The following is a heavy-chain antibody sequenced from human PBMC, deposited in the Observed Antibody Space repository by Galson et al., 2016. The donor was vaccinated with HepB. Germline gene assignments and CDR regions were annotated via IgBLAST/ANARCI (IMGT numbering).Heavy chain of an antibody. Sequence: SLRLSCAASGFTFSRYSVNWVRQAPGKGLEWVSYISSSGGTLYYADSVKGRFTISRDNAKNSLYLQMNSLRDEDTAVYYCLRWPFDWGQGTLVTVSS. J-gene: IGHJ4*02. CDR3: LRWPFD. CDR2: ISSSGGTL. CDR1: GFTFSRYS. D-gene: IGHD5-12*01. V-gene: IGHV3-48*02.